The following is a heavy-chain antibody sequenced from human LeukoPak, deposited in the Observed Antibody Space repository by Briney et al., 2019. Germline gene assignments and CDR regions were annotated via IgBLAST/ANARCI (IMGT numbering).Heavy chain of an antibody. CDR3: ARDHSSGWYGAIYYYYYYYMDV. J-gene: IGHJ6*03. CDR2: INTNTGNP. Sequence: ASVKVSCKASGYTFTGYYMHWVRQAPGQGLEWMGWINTNTGNPTYAQGFTGRFVFSLDTSVSTAYLQISSLKAEDTAVYYCARDHSSGWYGAIYYYYYYYMDVWGKGTTVTVSS. CDR1: GYTFTGYY. D-gene: IGHD6-19*01. V-gene: IGHV7-4-1*02.